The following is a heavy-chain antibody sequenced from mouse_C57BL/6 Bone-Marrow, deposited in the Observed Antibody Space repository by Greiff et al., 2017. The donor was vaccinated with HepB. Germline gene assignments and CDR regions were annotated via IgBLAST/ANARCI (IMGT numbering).Heavy chain of an antibody. CDR2: IFPGSGST. J-gene: IGHJ3*01. V-gene: IGHV1-75*01. D-gene: IGHD2-1*01. CDR1: GYTFTDYY. CDR3: ARRDLRWVAWFAY. Sequence: VQLQQSGPELVKPGASVKISCKASGYTFTDYYINWVKQRPGQGLEWIGWIFPGSGSTYYNEKFKGKATLTVDKSSSTAYMLRSSLTAEDSAVYFCARRDLRWVAWFAYWGQGTLVTVSA.